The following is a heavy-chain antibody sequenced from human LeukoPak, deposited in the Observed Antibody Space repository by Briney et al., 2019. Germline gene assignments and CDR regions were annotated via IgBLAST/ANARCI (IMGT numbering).Heavy chain of an antibody. V-gene: IGHV4-59*08. CDR2: IYYSGST. D-gene: IGHD3-10*01. CDR1: GGSISSYY. Sequence: SETLSLTCTVSGGSISSYYWSWIRQPPGKGLEWIGYIYYSGSTNYNPSLESRVTISVDTSKNQFSLKLSSVTAADTAVYYCARGNPIIYYFDYWGQGTLVTVSS. J-gene: IGHJ4*02. CDR3: ARGNPIIYYFDY.